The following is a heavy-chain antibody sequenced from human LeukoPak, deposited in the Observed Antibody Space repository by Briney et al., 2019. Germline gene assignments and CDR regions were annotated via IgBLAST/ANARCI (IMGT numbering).Heavy chain of an antibody. CDR2: SDPEDGET. CDR1: GYTLTELS. Sequence: GASVKVSCTVSGYTLTELSMHWVRQGPGQGMEWMGGSDPEDGETIYAQKFLGRVTMTEDTSTDTAYMELSSLRSEDTAVYYCATDHSVFGGSYYYYYGMDVWGQGTTVTVSS. V-gene: IGHV1-24*01. J-gene: IGHJ6*02. D-gene: IGHD1-26*01. CDR3: ATDHSVFGGSYYYYYGMDV.